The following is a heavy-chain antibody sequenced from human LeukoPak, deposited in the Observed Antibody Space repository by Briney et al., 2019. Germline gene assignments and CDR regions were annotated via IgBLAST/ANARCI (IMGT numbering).Heavy chain of an antibody. D-gene: IGHD2-21*01. Sequence: ASVKVSCKASVYTFTSYYMHWVRQAPGQGPEWMGIINPSGGSTSYAQKFQGRVTMTRDTSTSTVYMELSSLRSEDTAVYYCAGILWWSGSPAPDDAFDIWGQGTMVTVSS. CDR1: VYTFTSYY. J-gene: IGHJ3*02. CDR3: AGILWWSGSPAPDDAFDI. CDR2: INPSGGST. V-gene: IGHV1-46*01.